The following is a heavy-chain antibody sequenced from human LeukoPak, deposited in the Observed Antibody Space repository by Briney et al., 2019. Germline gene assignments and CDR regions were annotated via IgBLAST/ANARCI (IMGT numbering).Heavy chain of an antibody. D-gene: IGHD3-22*01. Sequence: ASVKVSCKASGYTLTSYGISWVRQAPGQGLEWMGWISAYNGNTNYAQKLQGRVTMTRDISISTAYMELSSLKSEDTAVYYCARGPYYDTSGYKYYYMDVWGKGTTVTISS. CDR1: GYTLTSYG. CDR2: ISAYNGNT. V-gene: IGHV1-18*01. J-gene: IGHJ6*03. CDR3: ARGPYYDTSGYKYYYMDV.